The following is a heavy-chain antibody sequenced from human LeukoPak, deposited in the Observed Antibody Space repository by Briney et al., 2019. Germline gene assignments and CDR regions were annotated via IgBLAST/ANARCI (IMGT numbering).Heavy chain of an antibody. V-gene: IGHV4-59*01. CDR1: GGSISSYY. J-gene: IGHJ3*02. Sequence: SETLSLTCTVSGGSISSYYWSWIRQPPGKGLEWIGYLYYSGSTNYNPSLKSRVTISVDTSKNQFSLKLSSVTAADTAVYYCATFYGSGRIMVDIWGQGTMVTVSS. CDR2: LYYSGST. D-gene: IGHD3-10*01. CDR3: ATFYGSGRIMVDI.